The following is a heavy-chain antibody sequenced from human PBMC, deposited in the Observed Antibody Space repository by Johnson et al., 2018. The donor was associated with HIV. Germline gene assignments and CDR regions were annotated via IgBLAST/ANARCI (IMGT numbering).Heavy chain of an antibody. Sequence: VQLVESGGGLVQPGRSLRLSCAASGFTFDDYAMHWVRQAPGKGLEWVSGISWNSGSIGYADSVKGRFTISRDNTKNSLYLQMNSLRPEDTAVYYCATRAFTTMAEDDAFDIWGQGTMVTVSS. CDR2: ISWNSGSI. CDR1: GFTFDDYA. J-gene: IGHJ3*02. CDR3: ATRAFTTMAEDDAFDI. D-gene: IGHD5-18*01. V-gene: IGHV3-9*01.